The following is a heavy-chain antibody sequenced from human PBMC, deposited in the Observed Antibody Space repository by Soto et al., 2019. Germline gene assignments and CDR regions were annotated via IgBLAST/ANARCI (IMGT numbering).Heavy chain of an antibody. CDR2: ISGSGGNT. CDR1: GFTFSSYA. J-gene: IGHJ3*02. CDR3: ARDNRDPPTTDAFDI. Sequence: GGSLRLSCAASGFTFSSYAMSWVRQAPGKGLEWVSAISGSGGNTYYADSVKGRFTISRDNAKNSLYLQMNSLRAEDTAVYYCARDNRDPPTTDAFDIWGQGTMVTV. V-gene: IGHV3-23*01.